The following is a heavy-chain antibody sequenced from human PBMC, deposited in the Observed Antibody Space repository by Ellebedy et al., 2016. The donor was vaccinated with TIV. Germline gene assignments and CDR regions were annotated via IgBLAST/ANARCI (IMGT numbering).Heavy chain of an antibody. D-gene: IGHD6-13*01. V-gene: IGHV3-53*01. CDR3: ARDKQLVLDY. CDR2: IYGGGST. Sequence: GESLKISCAVSGFTVSSNYMSWVRQAPGKGLEWVSVIYGGGSTYYADSVKGRFTISRDDLKNTLYLQMNSLRVEDTAVYYCARDKQLVLDYWGQGTLVTVSS. J-gene: IGHJ4*02. CDR1: GFTVSSNY.